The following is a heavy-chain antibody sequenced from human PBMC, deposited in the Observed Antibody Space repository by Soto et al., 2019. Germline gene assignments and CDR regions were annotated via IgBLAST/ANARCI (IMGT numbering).Heavy chain of an antibody. CDR3: ARHPERIAQIGWFDP. J-gene: IGHJ5*02. D-gene: IGHD6-13*01. Sequence: EVQLVESGGGLVQPGGSLRLSCAASGFTFSSYSMNWVRQAPGKGLEWVSYISSNSSSTIYYADSVKGRFTISRDNAKNSLYLQMNSLRAEDTAVYYCARHPERIAQIGWFDPWGQGTLVTVSS. CDR2: ISSNSSSTI. CDR1: GFTFSSYS. V-gene: IGHV3-48*01.